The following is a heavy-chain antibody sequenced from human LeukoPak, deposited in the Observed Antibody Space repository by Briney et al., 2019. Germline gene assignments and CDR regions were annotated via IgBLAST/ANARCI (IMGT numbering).Heavy chain of an antibody. CDR1: GGTFLSYA. CDR3: ARVHYYDSSGSLVFAYGMDI. Sequence: SVTVTFKASGGTFLSYACRWVRQAPGQGLEWMGGIIPIFGTANYAQKFQGRVTITADESTSTAYMELSSLRSEDTAVYYCARVHYYDSSGSLVFAYGMDIWGERDPVSVSS. CDR2: IIPIFGTA. D-gene: IGHD3-22*01. V-gene: IGHV1-69*13. J-gene: IGHJ6*04.